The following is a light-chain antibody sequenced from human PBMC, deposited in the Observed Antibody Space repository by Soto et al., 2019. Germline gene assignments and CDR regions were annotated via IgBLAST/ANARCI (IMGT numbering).Light chain of an antibody. CDR3: KQGTCWPPGS. Sequence: DVVMTQSPLSLPVTLGQPASISCRSSQSLVYSDGKTYLNWFQQRPGQSPRRLIYKVSNRDSGVPDRFSGRGSGTDFTLKISRVEAEDVGVYDCKQGTCWPPGSFGQGTKVDIK. V-gene: IGKV2-30*01. J-gene: IGKJ1*01. CDR1: QSLVYSDGKTY. CDR2: KVS.